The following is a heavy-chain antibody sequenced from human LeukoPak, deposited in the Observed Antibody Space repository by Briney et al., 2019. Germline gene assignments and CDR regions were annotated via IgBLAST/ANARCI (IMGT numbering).Heavy chain of an antibody. CDR3: ARGFLREGVDY. J-gene: IGHJ4*02. CDR2: IYYSGST. CDR1: GGSISSYY. Sequence: PSETLSLTCTVSGGSISSYYWSWIRQAPGKGLEWIGSIYYSGSTYYNPSLKSRVTISVDTSKNQFSLKLSSVTAADTAVYYCARGFLREGVDYWGQGTLVTVSS. V-gene: IGHV4-59*12. D-gene: IGHD1-26*01.